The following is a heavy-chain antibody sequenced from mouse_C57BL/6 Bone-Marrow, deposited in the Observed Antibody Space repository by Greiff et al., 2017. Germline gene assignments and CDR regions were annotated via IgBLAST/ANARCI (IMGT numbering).Heavy chain of an antibody. CDR2: IDPSDSYT. J-gene: IGHJ1*03. CDR1: GYTFTSYW. D-gene: IGHD2-4*01. V-gene: IGHV1-69*01. CDR3: ARDDDYDEGWYFDV. Sequence: VQLQQPGAELVMPGASVKLSCKASGYTFTSYWMHWVKQRPGQGLEWIGEIDPSDSYTNYNQKVKGKSTLTVDKSSSTAYMQLSSLTSEDSAVYYCARDDDYDEGWYFDVWGTGTTVTVSS.